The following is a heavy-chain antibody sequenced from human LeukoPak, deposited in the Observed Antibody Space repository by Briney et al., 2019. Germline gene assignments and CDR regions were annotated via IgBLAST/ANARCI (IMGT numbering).Heavy chain of an antibody. D-gene: IGHD3-16*01. V-gene: IGHV7-4-1*02. CDR3: ARLRGREYFDY. J-gene: IGHJ4*02. Sequence: ASVKVSCKASGYTFTTYGLNWVRQAPGQGLEWMGGINTNTGNPTYAQGFTGRFVFSLDTSVSTAYLQISSLKAEDTAVYYCARLRGREYFDYWGQGTLVTVSS. CDR1: GYTFTTYG. CDR2: INTNTGNP.